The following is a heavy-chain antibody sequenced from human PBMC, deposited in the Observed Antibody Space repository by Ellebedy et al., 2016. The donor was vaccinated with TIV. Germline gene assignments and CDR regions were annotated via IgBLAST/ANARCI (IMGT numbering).Heavy chain of an antibody. CDR2: ISSSSSYI. CDR3: AREFQDFWSGYFDY. J-gene: IGHJ4*02. CDR1: GFTFSSYS. D-gene: IGHD3-3*01. V-gene: IGHV3-21*01. Sequence: PGGSLRLSCAASGFTFSSYSMNWVRQAPGKGLEWVSFISSSSSYIYYADSVKGRFTISRDNAKNSLYLQMNSLRAEDTAVYYCAREFQDFWSGYFDYWGQGTLVTVSS.